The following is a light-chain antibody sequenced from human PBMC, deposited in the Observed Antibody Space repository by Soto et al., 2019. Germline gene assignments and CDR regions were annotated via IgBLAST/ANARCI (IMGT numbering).Light chain of an antibody. V-gene: IGLV1-47*01. CDR1: SSNIGSNY. CDR3: AAGDDGLGGVV. J-gene: IGLJ3*02. CDR2: RND. Sequence: QSVLTQSPSASGTPGQRVTISCSGSSSNIGSNYVYWYQQLPGTAPKLLIYRNDQRPSGVPDRFSGSKSGTSASLAISGLRSDGGAAYYCAAGDDGLGGVVFGGGTKLTVL.